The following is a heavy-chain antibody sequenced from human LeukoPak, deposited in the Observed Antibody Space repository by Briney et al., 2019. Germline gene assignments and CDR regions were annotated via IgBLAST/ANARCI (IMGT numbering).Heavy chain of an antibody. J-gene: IGHJ5*02. D-gene: IGHD3-16*01. CDR1: GGSFSGYY. CDR2: VSHSGTT. Sequence: SETLSLTCDVSGGSFSGYYWSWIRQPPGKGLEWIGEVSHSGTTNYNPTLKSRVSMSIGASSTQFSLIMTSVTAADTAVYYCATSGWNGGGGFDPWGQGTLVIVSS. V-gene: IGHV4-34*01. CDR3: ATSGWNGGGGFDP.